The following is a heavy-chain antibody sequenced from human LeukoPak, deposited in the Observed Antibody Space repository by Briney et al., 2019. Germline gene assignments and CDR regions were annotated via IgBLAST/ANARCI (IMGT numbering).Heavy chain of an antibody. CDR1: GFTFSSYS. D-gene: IGHD3-10*01. CDR2: ISSSSSYI. Sequence: GGSLRLSCAASGFTFSSYSMNWVRQAPGKGLEWVSSISSSSSYIYYADSVKGRFTISRDNAKNSLYLRMNSLRAEDTAVYYCARVGARRILWFGEDYYYYGMDVWGQGTTVTVSS. V-gene: IGHV3-21*01. CDR3: ARVGARRILWFGEDYYYYGMDV. J-gene: IGHJ6*02.